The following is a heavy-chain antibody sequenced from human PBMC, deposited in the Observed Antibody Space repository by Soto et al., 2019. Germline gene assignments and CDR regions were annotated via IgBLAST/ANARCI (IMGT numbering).Heavy chain of an antibody. J-gene: IGHJ4*02. CDR3: VVGGQLWVQENYFDY. CDR2: ISYDGSNK. D-gene: IGHD5-18*01. V-gene: IGHV3-30*03. CDR1: GFTFSSYG. Sequence: QVQLVESGGGVVQPGRSLRLSCAASGFTFSSYGMHWVRQAPGKGLEWVAVISYDGSNKYYADSVKGRFTISRDNSKNTLELQMNGLRAEDTAVYYCVVGGQLWVQENYFDYWGQGTLVTVSS.